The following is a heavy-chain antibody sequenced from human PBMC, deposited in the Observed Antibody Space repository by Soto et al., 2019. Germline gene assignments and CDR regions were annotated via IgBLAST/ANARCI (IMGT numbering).Heavy chain of an antibody. D-gene: IGHD2-2*01. J-gene: IGHJ6*02. Sequence: QVQLVESGGGLVKPGGSLRLSCAASGFTFSDYYMNWIRQAPGKGLEWVSYISSSGSTIYYADSVKGRFTISRDNAKNSLFLQMNSLRAEDTAVYYCARVFCISTSCYHWYYYYGMDVWGQGTTVTVSS. V-gene: IGHV3-11*01. CDR3: ARVFCISTSCYHWYYYYGMDV. CDR2: ISSSGSTI. CDR1: GFTFSDYY.